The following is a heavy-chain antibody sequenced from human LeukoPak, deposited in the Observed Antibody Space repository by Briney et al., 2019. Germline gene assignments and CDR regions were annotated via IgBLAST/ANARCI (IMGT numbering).Heavy chain of an antibody. CDR3: AKTTGGNAYDYIDY. V-gene: IGHV3-23*01. Sequence: PGGSLRLSGAASGFTFSNYGMNWVRQAPGKGLEWVSATSGSGSSPNYSDSVKGRFTISRDNSKNTLYLQMNSLRAEDTAVYYCAKTTGGNAYDYIDYWGQGTLVTVSS. D-gene: IGHD5-12*01. CDR2: TSGSGSSP. CDR1: GFTFSNYG. J-gene: IGHJ4*02.